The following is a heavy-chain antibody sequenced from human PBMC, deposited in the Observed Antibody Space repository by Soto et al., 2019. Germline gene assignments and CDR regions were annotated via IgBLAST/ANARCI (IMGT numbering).Heavy chain of an antibody. D-gene: IGHD5-12*01. CDR2: IYHSGST. CDR1: SGSISSSNW. V-gene: IGHV4-4*02. CDR3: TRAYSGYDSKRYYYYYYMDV. Sequence: QVQLQESGPGLVKPSGTLSLTCAVSSGSISSSNWWSWVRQPPGKGLEWIGEIYHSGSTNYNPSLKSRATISVDKSKNQFPLKLSSVTAADTAVYYCTRAYSGYDSKRYYYYYYMDVWGKGTTVTVSS. J-gene: IGHJ6*03.